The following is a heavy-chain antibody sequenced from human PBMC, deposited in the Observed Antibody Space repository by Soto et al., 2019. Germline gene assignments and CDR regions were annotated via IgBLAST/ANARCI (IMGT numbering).Heavy chain of an antibody. Sequence: QEHLVESGGGLVQPGTSLMLSCAASGFLFNEYAMHWVRQAPGKGLEWVAVIWSNGGSQYYGESVKGRFIISRDNLRDTLYLEMNNLRADDTAVYYCAREENCSGETCYDMDVWGQGTMVIISS. CDR1: GFLFNEYA. CDR2: IWSNGGSQ. D-gene: IGHD2-15*01. CDR3: AREENCSGETCYDMDV. J-gene: IGHJ6*02. V-gene: IGHV3-33*01.